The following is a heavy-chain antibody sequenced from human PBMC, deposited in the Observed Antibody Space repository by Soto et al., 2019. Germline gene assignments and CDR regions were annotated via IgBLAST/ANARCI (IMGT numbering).Heavy chain of an antibody. J-gene: IGHJ6*02. CDR2: IIPIFGTA. Sequence: GASVKVSCKASGGTFSSYAISWVRQAPGQGLEWMGGIIPIFGTANYAQKFQGRVTITADESTSTAYMELSSLRSEDTAVYYCARGTPHYSGYDFSYGMDVWGQGTTVTVSS. D-gene: IGHD5-12*01. V-gene: IGHV1-69*13. CDR1: GGTFSSYA. CDR3: ARGTPHYSGYDFSYGMDV.